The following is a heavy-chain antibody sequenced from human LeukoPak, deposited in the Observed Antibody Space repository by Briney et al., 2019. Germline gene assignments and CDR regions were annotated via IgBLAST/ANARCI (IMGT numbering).Heavy chain of an antibody. V-gene: IGHV3-74*01. J-gene: IGHJ4*02. CDR1: GLTFSSYW. CDR3: ARIGDYGGIYFDY. Sequence: GGSLRLCCAASGLTFSSYWMHWVRQTPGKGLVWVSRINSDGSSTSYADSVKGRFTISRDNAKNTLYLQMNSLRAEDTAVYYCARIGDYGGIYFDYWGQGTLVTVSS. CDR2: INSDGSST. D-gene: IGHD4-23*01.